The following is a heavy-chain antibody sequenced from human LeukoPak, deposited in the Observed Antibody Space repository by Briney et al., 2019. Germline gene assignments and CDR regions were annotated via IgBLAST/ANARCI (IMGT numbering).Heavy chain of an antibody. D-gene: IGHD1-26*01. CDR1: GFTFSSYA. Sequence: GGSLRLSCGASGFTFSSYAMSWVRQAPGKGLEWVSAISGSGGSTYYADSVKGRFTISRDNSKNTLYLQMNSLRAEDTAVYYCAKDRVVGATYSRVYGYWGQGTLVTVSP. CDR3: AKDRVVGATYSRVYGY. V-gene: IGHV3-23*01. J-gene: IGHJ4*02. CDR2: ISGSGGST.